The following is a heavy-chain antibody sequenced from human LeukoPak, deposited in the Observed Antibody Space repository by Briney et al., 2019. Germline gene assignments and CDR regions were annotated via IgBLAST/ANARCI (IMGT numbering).Heavy chain of an antibody. CDR2: INPNSGGT. Sequence: ASVKVSCKASGYTFTGYYMHWVRQAPGQGLEWMGWINPNSGGTNYAQKFQGRVTMTRDTSISTAYMELSRLRSDDTAVHYCARGGIVVVTGWFDPWGQGTLVTVSS. D-gene: IGHD2-21*02. CDR3: ARGGIVVVTGWFDP. J-gene: IGHJ5*02. CDR1: GYTFTGYY. V-gene: IGHV1-2*02.